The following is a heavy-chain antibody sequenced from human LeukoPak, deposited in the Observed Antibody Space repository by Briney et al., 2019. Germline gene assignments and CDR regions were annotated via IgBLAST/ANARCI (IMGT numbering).Heavy chain of an antibody. V-gene: IGHV3-30*18. J-gene: IGHJ4*02. D-gene: IGHD5-18*01. CDR3: AKGKGGYTYGYGYFDY. CDR1: GFTFSSYG. CDR2: ISYDGSYK. Sequence: GRPLRLSCAASGFTFSSYGMHWVRQAPGKGLEWVAFISYDGSYKYYADSMKGRFTISRDNSKNTLYLQMNSLRAEDTALFYCAKGKGGYTYGYGYFDYWGQGTLVTVSS.